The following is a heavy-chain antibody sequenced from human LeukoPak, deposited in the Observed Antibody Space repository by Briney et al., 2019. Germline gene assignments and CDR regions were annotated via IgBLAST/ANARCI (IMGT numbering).Heavy chain of an antibody. Sequence: GGPLGLPCAASGFPLGGYRLNWVGQAPGKGLEWVSSISSSSSYIYYADSVKGRFTISRDNAKNSLYLQMNSLRAEDTAVYYCARDEDYADAFDIWGQGTMVTVSS. J-gene: IGHJ3*02. CDR1: GFPLGGYR. V-gene: IGHV3-21*01. CDR2: ISSSSSYI. D-gene: IGHD4-17*01. CDR3: ARDEDYADAFDI.